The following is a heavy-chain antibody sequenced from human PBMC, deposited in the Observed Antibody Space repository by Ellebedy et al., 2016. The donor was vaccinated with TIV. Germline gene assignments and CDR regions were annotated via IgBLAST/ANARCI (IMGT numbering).Heavy chain of an antibody. CDR1: GGTFSSYA. D-gene: IGHD6-19*01. CDR2: IIPIFGTA. V-gene: IGHV1-69*13. CDR3: ARGLGRQWLVMRVDAFDI. J-gene: IGHJ3*02. Sequence: AASVKVSCKASGGTFSSYAISWVRQAPGQGLEWMGGIIPIFGTANYAQKFQGRVTITADESTSTAYMELSSLRSEDTAVYYCARGLGRQWLVMRVDAFDIWGQGTMVTVSS.